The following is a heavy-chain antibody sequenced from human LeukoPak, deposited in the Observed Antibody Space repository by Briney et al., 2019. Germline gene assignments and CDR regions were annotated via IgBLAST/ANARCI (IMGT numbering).Heavy chain of an antibody. CDR1: GFTFSSYG. J-gene: IGHJ6*02. Sequence: GRSLRLSCAASGFTFSSYGMHWVRQAPGKGLEWVAVIWYDGSNKYYADSVKGRFTISRDNSKNTLYLQTNSLRAEDTAVYYCAREASDYYYGSGESYYGMDVWGQGTLVTVSS. V-gene: IGHV3-33*01. CDR2: IWYDGSNK. CDR3: AREASDYYYGSGESYYGMDV. D-gene: IGHD3-10*01.